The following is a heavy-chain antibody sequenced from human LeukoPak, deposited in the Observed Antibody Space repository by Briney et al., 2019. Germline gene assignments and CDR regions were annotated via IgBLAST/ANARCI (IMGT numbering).Heavy chain of an antibody. CDR3: ARGWLRSHYYFDY. J-gene: IGHJ4*02. CDR2: INHSGST. V-gene: IGHV4-34*01. D-gene: IGHD5-12*01. Sequence: PSETLSLTCAVYGGSFSGYYWSWIRQPPGKGLEWIGEINHSGSTNYNPSLKSRVTISVDTSKNQFSLKLSSVTAADTAVYYCARGWLRSHYYFDYWGQGTLVTVSS. CDR1: GGSFSGYY.